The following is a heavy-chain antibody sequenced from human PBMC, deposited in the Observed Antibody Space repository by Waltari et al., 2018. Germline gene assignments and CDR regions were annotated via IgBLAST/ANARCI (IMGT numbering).Heavy chain of an antibody. V-gene: IGHV1-2*06. CDR2: INPNSRGT. D-gene: IGHD2-21*01. CDR3: SKEAQDIVVVIATPAAFDI. CDR1: GYTFTGYY. Sequence: QVQLVQSGAEVKKPGASVKVSCQAAGYTFTGYYMHWVRQDPGHGLELMGRINPNSRGTNYAQKFQGRVTMTRDTSISTAYMELSRLRSDDTAVYYCSKEAQDIVVVIATPAAFDIWGQGTMVTVSS. J-gene: IGHJ3*02.